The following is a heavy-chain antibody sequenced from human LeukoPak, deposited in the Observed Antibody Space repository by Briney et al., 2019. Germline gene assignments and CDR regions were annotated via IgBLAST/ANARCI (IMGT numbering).Heavy chain of an antibody. Sequence: SETLSLTCTVPGGSISSSSYSWGWIRQPPGKGLEWIGSIYYSGSTYYNPSLKSRVTISVDTSKNQFSLKLSSVTAADTAVYYCARGTVGARAFDIWGQGTMVTVSS. J-gene: IGHJ3*02. CDR3: ARGTVGARAFDI. V-gene: IGHV4-39*01. D-gene: IGHD4-17*01. CDR2: IYYSGST. CDR1: GGSISSSSYS.